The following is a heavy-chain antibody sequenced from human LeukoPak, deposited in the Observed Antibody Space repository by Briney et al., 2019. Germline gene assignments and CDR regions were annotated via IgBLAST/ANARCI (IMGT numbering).Heavy chain of an antibody. CDR2: INSDGSST. CDR1: GFTFSSYW. J-gene: IGHJ4*02. D-gene: IGHD2-2*01. CDR3: GRVHSSSWYCCSDY. V-gene: IGHV3-74*01. Sequence: GGSLRLSCAASGFTFSSYWMHWVRQAPGKGLVWVSRINSDGSSTSYADSVKGRFTISRDNAKNTLYLQMNSLRPEDTAVYYCGRVHSSSWYCCSDYWGQGTLVTVSS.